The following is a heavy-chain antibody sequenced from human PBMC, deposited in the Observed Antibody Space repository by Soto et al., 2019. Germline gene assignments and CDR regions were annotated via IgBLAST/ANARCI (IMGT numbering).Heavy chain of an antibody. CDR3: ARDSSSWNFDY. CDR1: GFSFSDYS. J-gene: IGHJ4*02. V-gene: IGHV3-23*03. D-gene: IGHD6-13*01. CDR2: IGLSGTNT. Sequence: GGSLRLSCAASGFSFSDYSMSWVRQAPGKGLEWVSFIGLSGTNTYYADSVKGRFTISRDNSKNTVSLQMNSLRDEDTAAYYCARDSSSWNFDYWGQGALVTVSS.